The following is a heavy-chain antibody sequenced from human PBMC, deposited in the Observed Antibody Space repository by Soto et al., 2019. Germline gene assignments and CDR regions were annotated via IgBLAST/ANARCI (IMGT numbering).Heavy chain of an antibody. Sequence: EVPLVESGGGLIQPGGSLRLSCAASGFTVSSNYMSWVRQAPGKGLEWVSVIYSGGSTYYADSVKGRFTISRDNSKNTLYLQMNSLRAEDTAVYYCARTYSSSRWGFDPWGQGTLVTVSS. V-gene: IGHV3-53*01. CDR1: GFTVSSNY. D-gene: IGHD6-6*01. CDR3: ARTYSSSRWGFDP. CDR2: IYSGGST. J-gene: IGHJ5*02.